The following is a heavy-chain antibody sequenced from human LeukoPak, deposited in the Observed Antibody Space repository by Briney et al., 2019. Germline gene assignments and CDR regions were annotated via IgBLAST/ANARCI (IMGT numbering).Heavy chain of an antibody. CDR3: AREPQNYGDFLFDY. CDR2: ISSSSSYI. CDR1: GFSFSSDS. D-gene: IGHD4-17*01. Sequence: PGGSLRLSCADSGFSFSSDSKNCGCQAPGKGLEWVSSISSSSSYIYYADSVKGRFTISRDNARNSLYLQMNSLRAEDTAVYYCAREPQNYGDFLFDYWGQGTLVTVSS. J-gene: IGHJ4*02. V-gene: IGHV3-21*01.